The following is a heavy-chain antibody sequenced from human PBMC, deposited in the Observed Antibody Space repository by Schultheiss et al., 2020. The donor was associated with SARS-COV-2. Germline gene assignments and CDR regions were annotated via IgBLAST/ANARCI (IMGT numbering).Heavy chain of an antibody. V-gene: IGHV3-7*01. Sequence: GGSLRLSCKASGFTFSGFWMTWFRQSPGKGLEWVAHIKQEGTVKYYADSVKGRFTISRDNAKNSLFLQMDSLTAEDTAVYYCARGSGGGYEFDYWGQGTLVTVSS. D-gene: IGHD5-12*01. CDR1: GFTFSGFW. CDR2: IKQEGTVK. CDR3: ARGSGGGYEFDY. J-gene: IGHJ4*02.